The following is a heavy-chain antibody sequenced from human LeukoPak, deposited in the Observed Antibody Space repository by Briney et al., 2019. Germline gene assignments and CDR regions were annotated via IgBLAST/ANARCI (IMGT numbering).Heavy chain of an antibody. V-gene: IGHV3-30*18. CDR3: AKSLSPCSGGSCFLYYYYGMDV. J-gene: IGHJ6*02. CDR2: ISYDGSNK. D-gene: IGHD2-15*01. CDR1: GFTFGSYG. Sequence: GGSLRLSCAASGFTFGSYGMHWVRQAPGKGLEWVAVISYDGSNKCYADSVKGRFTISRDNSKNTLYLQMNSLRAEDTAVYYCAKSLSPCSGGSCFLYYYYGMDVWGQGTTVTVS.